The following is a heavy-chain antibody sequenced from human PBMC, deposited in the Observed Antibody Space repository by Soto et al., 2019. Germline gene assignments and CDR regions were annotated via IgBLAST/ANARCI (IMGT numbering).Heavy chain of an antibody. J-gene: IGHJ5*02. V-gene: IGHV4-30-4*01. CDR1: GGSISSGDYY. CDR3: ATEPTEGYSGFDP. Sequence: QVQLQESGPGLVKPSQTLSLTCTVSGGSISSGDYYWSWIRQPPGKGLEWIGYIYYSGSTYYNPSLKSRVXXSXDXXKHQFSLKLSSVTAADTAVYYCATEPTEGYSGFDPWGQGTLVTVSS. CDR2: IYYSGST. D-gene: IGHD3-22*01.